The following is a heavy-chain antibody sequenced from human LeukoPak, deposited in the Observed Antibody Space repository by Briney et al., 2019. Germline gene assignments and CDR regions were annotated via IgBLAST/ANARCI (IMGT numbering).Heavy chain of an antibody. J-gene: IGHJ5*02. CDR3: ARGYSSGWNGRVAFDP. CDR2: FNHRGGT. D-gene: IGHD6-19*01. V-gene: IGHV4-59*02. CDR1: GSAVSNYY. Sequence: SETRSLTCSVAGSAVSNYYWNWIRQPPGKGLEWIGFFNHRGGTHYNPSLKSGVTISLDTSKSQVSLNLNSVTAADTAVYYCARGYSSGWNGRVAFDPWGQGTLVTVSS.